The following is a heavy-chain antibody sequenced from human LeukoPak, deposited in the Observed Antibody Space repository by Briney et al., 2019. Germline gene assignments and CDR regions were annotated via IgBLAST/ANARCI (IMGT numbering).Heavy chain of an antibody. V-gene: IGHV3-30-3*01. D-gene: IGHD3-10*01. CDR1: GFTFRNYV. CDR2: TSSDLNVK. CDR3: AREGYYGSGSPPSLYFDY. Sequence: GGSLGLSCAASGFTFRNYVIHWVRQAPGKGLEWVAVTSSDLNVKLYADSVKGRFTISRDNSRSTLYLQMNSLGPEDTAIYYCAREGYYGSGSPPSLYFDYWGQGTLVTVSS. J-gene: IGHJ4*02.